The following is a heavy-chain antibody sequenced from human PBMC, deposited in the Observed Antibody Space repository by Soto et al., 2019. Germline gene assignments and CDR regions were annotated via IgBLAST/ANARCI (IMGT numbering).Heavy chain of an antibody. J-gene: IGHJ4*02. Sequence: SLRLSCAASGFPFSSYWMNWVRQAPGKGLVWVSRINSDGSRTSYADSVKGRFTISRDNAKNTLYLQMNSLRVEDTAVYYCAGGYGFDYWGQGTLVTVSS. CDR3: AGGYGFDY. D-gene: IGHD5-12*01. CDR2: INSDGSRT. CDR1: GFPFSSYW. V-gene: IGHV3-74*01.